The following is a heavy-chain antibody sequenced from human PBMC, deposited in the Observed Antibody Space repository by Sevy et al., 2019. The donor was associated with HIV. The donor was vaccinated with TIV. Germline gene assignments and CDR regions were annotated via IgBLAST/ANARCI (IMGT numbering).Heavy chain of an antibody. J-gene: IGHJ3*02. CDR2: IKSKTDGGTT. D-gene: IGHD3-10*01. Sequence: GGSLRLSCAASGFTSSNAWMSWVRQAPGKGLEWVGRIKSKTDGGTTDYAAPVKGRFTISRDDSKNTLYLQMNSLKTEDTAVYYCTRSDYYGSGSPDAFDIWGQGTMVTVSS. CDR3: TRSDYYGSGSPDAFDI. CDR1: GFTSSNAW. V-gene: IGHV3-15*01.